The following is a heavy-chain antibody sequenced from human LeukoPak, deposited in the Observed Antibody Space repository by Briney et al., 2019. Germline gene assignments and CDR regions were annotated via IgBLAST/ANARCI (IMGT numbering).Heavy chain of an antibody. CDR2: IYHSGST. CDR1: GGSFSGYY. CDR3: AKVLRGVTPGD. V-gene: IGHV4-38-2*01. J-gene: IGHJ4*02. Sequence: PSETLSLTCAVYGGSFSGYYWGWIRQPPGKGLEWIGSIYHSGSTYYNPSLKSRVTISVDTSKNQFSLKLSSVTAADTAVYYCAKVLRGVTPGDWGQGTLVTVSS. D-gene: IGHD4-23*01.